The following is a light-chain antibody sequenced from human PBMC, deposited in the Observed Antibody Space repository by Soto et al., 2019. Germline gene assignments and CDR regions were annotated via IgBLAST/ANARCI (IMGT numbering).Light chain of an antibody. CDR3: QSYDSGLSGAL. Sequence: QSVLTQPPSVSGAPGQRVTISCTGSSSNIGAGYDVHWYQQLPGTAPKLLIYGAPHRPSGVPERFSGSRSGSSASLDITGLQAEDESFYYCQSYDSGLSGALFGGGTKLTVL. V-gene: IGLV1-40*01. CDR2: GAP. J-gene: IGLJ2*01. CDR1: SSNIGAGYD.